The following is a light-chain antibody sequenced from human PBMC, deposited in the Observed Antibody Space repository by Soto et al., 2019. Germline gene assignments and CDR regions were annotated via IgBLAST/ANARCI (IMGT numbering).Light chain of an antibody. J-gene: IGKJ1*01. Sequence: EIVMTQSPAPPSVSPGERATLSRRASQSVSSNLAWYQQKPGQAPRLLIYGASTRATGIPARFSGSGSGTEFTLTISSLQSEDFAVYYCQQYNNWPKTFGQGTKV. CDR3: QQYNNWPKT. CDR1: QSVSSN. CDR2: GAS. V-gene: IGKV3-15*01.